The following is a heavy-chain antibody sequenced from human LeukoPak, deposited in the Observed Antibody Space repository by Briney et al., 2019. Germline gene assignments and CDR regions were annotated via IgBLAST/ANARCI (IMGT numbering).Heavy chain of an antibody. J-gene: IGHJ3*02. CDR1: GFTFSSYG. CDR3: AKVVDGDYVAFGI. D-gene: IGHD4-17*01. V-gene: IGHV3-30*02. CDR2: IRYDGSNK. Sequence: GGSLRLSCAASGFTFSSYGMHWVRQAPGKGLEWVAFIRYDGSNKYYADSVKGRFTISRDNSKNTLYLQMNSLRAEDTAVYYCAKVVDGDYVAFGIWGQGTMVTVSS.